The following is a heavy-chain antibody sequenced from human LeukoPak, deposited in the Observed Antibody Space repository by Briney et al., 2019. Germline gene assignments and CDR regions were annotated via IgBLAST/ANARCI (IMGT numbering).Heavy chain of an antibody. CDR2: ISSGSSTI. D-gene: IGHD1-1*01. CDR3: ARDRGVTTRPRGYFDY. Sequence: GGSLRLSCAASGFTFSSYGMSWVRQAPGKGLEWVSYISSGSSTIYYADSVKGRFTISRDNAKNSLYLQTNSLRDEDTAVYYCARDRGVTTRPRGYFDYWGQGTLVTVSS. J-gene: IGHJ4*02. V-gene: IGHV3-48*02. CDR1: GFTFSSYG.